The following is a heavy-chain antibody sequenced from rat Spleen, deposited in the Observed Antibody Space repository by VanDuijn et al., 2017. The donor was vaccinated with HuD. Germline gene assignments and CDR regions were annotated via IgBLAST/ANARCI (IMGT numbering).Heavy chain of an antibody. Sequence: EVQLVESGGGLVQPGNSLKLSCAASGFTFSDYNMAWVRQAPKKGLEWVATISHDGSSSYYRDSVKGRFTISRDNAKSTLYLQMDSLRSEDTATYYCARSVFDYWGQGVMVTVSS. CDR3: ARSVFDY. CDR2: ISHDGSSS. J-gene: IGHJ2*01. CDR1: GFTFSDYN. V-gene: IGHV5-7*01.